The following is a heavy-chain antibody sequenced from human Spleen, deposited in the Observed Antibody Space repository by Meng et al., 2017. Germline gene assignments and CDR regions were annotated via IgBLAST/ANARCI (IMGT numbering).Heavy chain of an antibody. CDR3: ARVVAGTGDY. Sequence: QGQRQESGPGLVKPSQTLSLTCTVSGDSIRSGEYFWSWIRQPPGKGLEWIGYMDYRGSTFYNPSLKSRVTISVDTSKNQFSLKLSSVTAADTAVYYCARVVAGTGDYWGQGTLVTVSS. CDR1: GDSIRSGEYF. V-gene: IGHV4-30-4*01. CDR2: MDYRGST. J-gene: IGHJ4*02. D-gene: IGHD6-19*01.